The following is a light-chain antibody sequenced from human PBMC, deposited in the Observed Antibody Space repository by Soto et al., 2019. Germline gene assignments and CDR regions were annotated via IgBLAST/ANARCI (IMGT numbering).Light chain of an antibody. Sequence: DIQMTQSPSSLSASVGDRVTITCRASQSISTFPNWYQQKSGKAPKLLIYAASSLVDGVPSRFSGSGSGTDFTLSISSLQPEDFATYYCQQSYTPPYTFGRGTKLEIK. V-gene: IGKV1-39*01. J-gene: IGKJ2*01. CDR2: AAS. CDR3: QQSYTPPYT. CDR1: QSISTF.